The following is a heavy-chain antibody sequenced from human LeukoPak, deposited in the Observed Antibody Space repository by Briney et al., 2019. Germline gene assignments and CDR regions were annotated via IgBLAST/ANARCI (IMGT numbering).Heavy chain of an antibody. Sequence: ASVKVSCKASGYSLTTYSISWVRQAPGQGLEWMGWISVYNGKTNSAQKLQGRVTMTTDTSTSTAYMELRSLRSDDTAVYYCARVTGYMIEDQFDYWGQGTLVTVSS. CDR1: GYSLTTYS. CDR3: ARVTGYMIEDQFDY. J-gene: IGHJ4*02. V-gene: IGHV1-18*01. CDR2: ISVYNGKT. D-gene: IGHD3-22*01.